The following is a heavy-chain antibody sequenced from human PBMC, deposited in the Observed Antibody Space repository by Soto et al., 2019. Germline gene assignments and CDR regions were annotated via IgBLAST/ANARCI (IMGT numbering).Heavy chain of an antibody. V-gene: IGHV4-39*01. J-gene: IGHJ4*02. CDR2: IYYRGNT. Sequence: SETLSLTCSVSGDSINSDSYYWGWIRQPPGKGLEWIGRIYYRGNTYYNPSLKTRVTISLDKSKSQFSLKLNSVTAADSAVYFCARLEGLATISYYFDYWGQVTLVTVSS. D-gene: IGHD3-9*01. CDR1: GDSINSDSYY. CDR3: ARLEGLATISYYFDY.